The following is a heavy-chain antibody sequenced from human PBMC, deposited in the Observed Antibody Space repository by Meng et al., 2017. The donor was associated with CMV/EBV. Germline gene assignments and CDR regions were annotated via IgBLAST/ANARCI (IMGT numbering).Heavy chain of an antibody. J-gene: IGHJ6*02. CDR1: GFTSSSYW. D-gene: IGHD2-2*01. CDR3: AREVIVVVPVNYYYYYGMDV. Sequence: GGSLRPSCAASGFTSSSYWMSWVRQAPGKGLEWVANIKQDGSEKYYVDSVKGRFTISRDNAKDSLYLQMNSLRAEDTAVYYCAREVIVVVPVNYYYYYGMDVWGQGTTVTVSS. CDR2: IKQDGSEK. V-gene: IGHV3-7*01.